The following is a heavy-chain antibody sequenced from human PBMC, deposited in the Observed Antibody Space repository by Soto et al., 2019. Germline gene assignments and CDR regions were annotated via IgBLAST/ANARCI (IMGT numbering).Heavy chain of an antibody. CDR1: GFTVSSNY. Sequence: GGSLRLSCAASGFTVSSNYMSWVRQAPGKGLEWVSVIYSGGSTYYADSVKGRFTISRDNSKNTLYLQMNSLRAEDTAVYYCARGRRLFSHSYYYDSSGSPAAFDIWGQGTMVTVS. CDR3: ARGRRLFSHSYYYDSSGSPAAFDI. CDR2: IYSGGST. J-gene: IGHJ3*02. V-gene: IGHV3-53*01. D-gene: IGHD3-22*01.